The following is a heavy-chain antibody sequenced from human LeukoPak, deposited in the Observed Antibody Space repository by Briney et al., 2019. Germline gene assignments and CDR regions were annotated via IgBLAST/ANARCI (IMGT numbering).Heavy chain of an antibody. CDR1: GGSISSGSYY. J-gene: IGHJ6*03. V-gene: IGHV4-61*02. D-gene: IGHD3-10*01. CDR2: MYTSGST. Sequence: SETLSLTCTVSGGSISSGSYYWSWIRQPAGQGLEYIVRMYTSGSTNYNPSLKSRVTISVDTSKNQFSLKLSSVTAADTAVYYCARQYRYYYGSGSWEGYYYYYMDVWGKGTTVTVSS. CDR3: ARQYRYYYGSGSWEGYYYYYMDV.